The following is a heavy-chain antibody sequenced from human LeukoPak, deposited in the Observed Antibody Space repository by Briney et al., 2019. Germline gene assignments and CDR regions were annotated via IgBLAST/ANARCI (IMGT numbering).Heavy chain of an antibody. D-gene: IGHD5-12*01. J-gene: IGHJ6*03. CDR2: IYPGDSDT. V-gene: IGHV5-51*01. CDR1: EDSFTSYW. CDR3: ARRGFTGDYYYYMDV. Sequence: GESLKISCKGSEDSFTSYWIGWVRQMPGKGLEWMGIIYPGDSDTRYSPSFQGQVTILADKSISTAYLQWSSLKASDTAMYYCARRGFTGDYYYYMDVWGIGTTVTVSS.